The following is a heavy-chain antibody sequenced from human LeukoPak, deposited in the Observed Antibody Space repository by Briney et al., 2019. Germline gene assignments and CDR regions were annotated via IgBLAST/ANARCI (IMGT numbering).Heavy chain of an antibody. CDR2: IYTSGST. CDR1: GGSISSGSYY. D-gene: IGHD3-9*01. V-gene: IGHV4-61*02. J-gene: IGHJ5*02. Sequence: SQTLSLTCTVSGGSISSGSYYWSWIRQPAGKGLEWIGRIYTSGSTNYNPSLKSRVTISVDTSKNQFSLKLSSVTAADTAVYYCARRLRYFDPWGQGTLVTVSS. CDR3: ARRLRYFDP.